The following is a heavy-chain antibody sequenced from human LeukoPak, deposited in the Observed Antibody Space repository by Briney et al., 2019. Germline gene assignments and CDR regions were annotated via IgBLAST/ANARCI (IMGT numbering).Heavy chain of an antibody. D-gene: IGHD5-24*01. Sequence: ASVKVSCKASGYTFTSYNINWVRQATGQGLEWMGWMNPSNGNTGFAQSFQGRLTLTRNTSISTAYMELSSLRSEDTAVYYCARGRLEVATIEYWGQGTLVTVSS. J-gene: IGHJ4*02. CDR1: GYTFTSYN. CDR2: MNPSNGNT. CDR3: ARGRLEVATIEY. V-gene: IGHV1-8*01.